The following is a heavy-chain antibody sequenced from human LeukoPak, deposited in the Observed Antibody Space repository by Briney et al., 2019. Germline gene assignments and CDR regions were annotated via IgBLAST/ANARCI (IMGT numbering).Heavy chain of an antibody. J-gene: IGHJ5*02. D-gene: IGHD3-3*01. V-gene: IGHV3-30*04. CDR3: ARGRGHIYEPNTTGWFDP. Sequence: GGSLRLSCAASGFTFSSYAMHWVRQAPGKGLEWVAVISYDGSNKYYADSVKGPFTISRDNSKNTLYLQMNSLRAEDTAVYYCARGRGHIYEPNTTGWFDPWGQGSLVTVS. CDR1: GFTFSSYA. CDR2: ISYDGSNK.